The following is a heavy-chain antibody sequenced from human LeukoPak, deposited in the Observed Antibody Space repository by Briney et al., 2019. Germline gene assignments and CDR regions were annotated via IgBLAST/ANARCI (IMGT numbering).Heavy chain of an antibody. CDR3: AKDRIGGALEF. V-gene: IGHV3-7*01. J-gene: IGHJ4*02. D-gene: IGHD4-23*01. CDR1: GFTFSGHW. Sequence: GGSLRLSCAASGFTFSGHWMFWVRQAPGKGLEWVACIMEDGSVQKYVDSVRGRFTISRDNARSSLYLQMNSLRVEDTAVYYCAKDRIGGALEFWGQGTLATVSS. CDR2: IMEDGSVQ.